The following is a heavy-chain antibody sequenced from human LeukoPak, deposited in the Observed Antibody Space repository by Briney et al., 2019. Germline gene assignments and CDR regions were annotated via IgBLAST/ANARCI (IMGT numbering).Heavy chain of an antibody. CDR1: GFTFSSYS. Sequence: PGGSLRLSCAASGFTFSSYSMNWVRDAPGRGLERGSSISSSSSYIYYADSVKGRFTISRDNAKNSLYLQMNSLRAEDTAVYYCARGGPSSGNDAFDIWGQGTMVTVSS. CDR3: ARGGPSSGNDAFDI. D-gene: IGHD3-22*01. CDR2: ISSSSSYI. J-gene: IGHJ3*02. V-gene: IGHV3-21*01.